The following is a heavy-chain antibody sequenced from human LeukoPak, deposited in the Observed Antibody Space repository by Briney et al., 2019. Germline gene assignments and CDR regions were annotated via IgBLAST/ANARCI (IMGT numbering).Heavy chain of an antibody. CDR1: GFTFSDYA. V-gene: IGHV3-30-3*01. CDR2: ISYDGSNK. CDR3: ARDALYYDFWSGYYLY. Sequence: GGSLRLSCAASGFTFSDYAMHWVRQAPGKGLEWVAVISYDGSNKYYADSVKGRFTISRDNSKNTLYLQMNSLRAEDTAVYYCARDALYYDFWSGYYLYWGQGTLVTVSS. D-gene: IGHD3-3*01. J-gene: IGHJ4*02.